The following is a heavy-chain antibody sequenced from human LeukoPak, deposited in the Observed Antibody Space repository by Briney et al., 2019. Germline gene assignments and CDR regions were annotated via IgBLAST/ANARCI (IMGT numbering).Heavy chain of an antibody. D-gene: IGHD5-12*01. J-gene: IGHJ4*02. CDR1: GFTFSSYA. CDR3: AKDSSSHFSGYDLWTPTDY. V-gene: IGHV3-23*01. Sequence: GGSLRLSCAASGFTFSSYAMSWVRQAPGKGLERVSAISGSGGSTYYADSVKGRFTISRDNSKNTLYLQMNSLRAEDTAVYYCAKDSSSHFSGYDLWTPTDYWGQGTLVTVSS. CDR2: ISGSGGST.